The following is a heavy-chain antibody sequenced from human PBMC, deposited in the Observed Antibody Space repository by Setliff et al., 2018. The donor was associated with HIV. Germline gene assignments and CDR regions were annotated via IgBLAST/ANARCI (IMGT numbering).Heavy chain of an antibody. J-gene: IGHJ3*02. CDR3: ATTAHSGYDDAFDI. D-gene: IGHD5-12*01. Sequence: SVKVSCKASGGTFSSYAISWVRQAPGQGLEWMGGIIPILGIANYAQKFQGRVTITADKSTSTAYMELSSLRSEDTAVYYCATTAHSGYDDAFDIWGQGTMVTV. V-gene: IGHV1-69*10. CDR1: GGTFSSYA. CDR2: IIPILGIA.